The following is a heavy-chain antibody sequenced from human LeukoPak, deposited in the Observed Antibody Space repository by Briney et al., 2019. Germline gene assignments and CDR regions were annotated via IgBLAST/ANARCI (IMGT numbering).Heavy chain of an antibody. CDR1: GYTFTSYY. V-gene: IGHV1-46*01. J-gene: IGHJ1*01. CDR3: ARWEQAIFGVVIIGYFQH. CDR2: INPSGGST. D-gene: IGHD3-3*01. Sequence: GASVKVSCKASGYTFTSYYMHWVRQAPGQGLEWMGIINPSGGSTSYAQKFQGRVTMTRDTSTSTVYMELSSLRSEDTAVYYCARWEQAIFGVVIIGYFQHWGQGTLVTVSS.